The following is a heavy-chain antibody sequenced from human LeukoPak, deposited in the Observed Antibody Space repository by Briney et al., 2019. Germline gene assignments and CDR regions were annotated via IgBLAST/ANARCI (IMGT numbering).Heavy chain of an antibody. D-gene: IGHD6-19*01. Sequence: ASVKVSCKASGYTFTSYDINWVRQAPGQGLEWMGWTNPNSGKTGYVRKFQGRVTMTRDTFISTAYMELSSLTSEDTAVYYCVRVSSGWLDFDYWGQGTLVTVSS. CDR2: TNPNSGKT. CDR3: VRVSSGWLDFDY. V-gene: IGHV1-8*01. CDR1: GYTFTSYD. J-gene: IGHJ4*02.